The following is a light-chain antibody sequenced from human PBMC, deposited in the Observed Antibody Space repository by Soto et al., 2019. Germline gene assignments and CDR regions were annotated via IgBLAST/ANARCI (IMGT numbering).Light chain of an antibody. CDR3: QQSYNTPFT. J-gene: IGKJ3*01. CDR1: QSISSY. CDR2: AAS. V-gene: IGKV1-39*01. Sequence: DIQMTQSPSSLSASVGDRVTITCRAGQSISSYLAWYQQKPGKAPKLLIYAASSLQSGVPSRFSGSGSGTDFTLTISSRQPEDFATYYCQQSYNTPFTFGPGTKVDIK.